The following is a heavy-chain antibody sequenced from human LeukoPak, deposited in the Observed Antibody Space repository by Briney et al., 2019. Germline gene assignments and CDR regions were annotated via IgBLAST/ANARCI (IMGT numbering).Heavy chain of an antibody. CDR1: GFTSSSYG. CDR2: IWCDGSNK. Sequence: GRSLRLSCAASGFTSSSYGMHWVRQAPGKGLEWGAVIWCDGSNKYYADSVKGRFTISRDNSKNTLYLQMNSLRAEDTAVYYCAKDAEVEAVSGSFDYWGQVTLVTVAS. CDR3: AKDAEVEAVSGSFDY. V-gene: IGHV3-33*06. D-gene: IGHD6-19*01. J-gene: IGHJ4*02.